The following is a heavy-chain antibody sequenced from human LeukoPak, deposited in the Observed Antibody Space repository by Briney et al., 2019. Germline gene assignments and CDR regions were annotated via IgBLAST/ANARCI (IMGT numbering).Heavy chain of an antibody. D-gene: IGHD3-16*02. Sequence: SETLSLTCTVSGGSISSGGYYWSWIRQHPGKGLEWIGYIYYSGSTYYNPSLKSRVTISVDTSKNQFSLKLSSVTAADTAVYYCARTVITFGGVIVISYGMDVWGQGTTVTVSS. J-gene: IGHJ6*02. CDR2: IYYSGST. V-gene: IGHV4-31*03. CDR1: GGSISSGGYY. CDR3: ARTVITFGGVIVISYGMDV.